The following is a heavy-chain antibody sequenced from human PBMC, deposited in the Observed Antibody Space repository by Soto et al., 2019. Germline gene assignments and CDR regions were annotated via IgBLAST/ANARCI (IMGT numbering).Heavy chain of an antibody. CDR1: GFSFSSFG. D-gene: IGHD6-19*01. J-gene: IGHJ4*02. Sequence: QVQLVESGGGVVQPGRSLRLSCEASGFSFSSFGMHWVRQAPGKGLEWVAVMSYDGSDKYYVDSVKGRFTISRDNSKNTVYLQMNSLRAEDTAVYYCAKDRYASGWDGLDYWGQGTLVPVSS. CDR3: AKDRYASGWDGLDY. V-gene: IGHV3-30*18. CDR2: MSYDGSDK.